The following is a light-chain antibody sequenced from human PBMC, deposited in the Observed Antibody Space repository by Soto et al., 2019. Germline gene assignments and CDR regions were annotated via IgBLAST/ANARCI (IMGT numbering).Light chain of an antibody. V-gene: IGKV1-9*01. CDR2: AAS. CDR3: QQLNSYPRT. J-gene: IGKJ4*01. Sequence: DIQLTQSPSFLSASVGDRVTITCRASQGISSYLAWYQQKPGKAPKLLIYAASTLQSGVPSRFSGSGSGTEFTLTISSLQPEDFATYYCQQLNSYPRTFGGETKVDIK. CDR1: QGISSY.